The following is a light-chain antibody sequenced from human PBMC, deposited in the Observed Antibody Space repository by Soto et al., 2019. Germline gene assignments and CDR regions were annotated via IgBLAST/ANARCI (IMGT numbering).Light chain of an antibody. Sequence: SVLTQPPSVSAAPGQKVTISCSGSSSNIGNNYLSWYQQFPGTAPKLLIYDNNKRPSGIPDRFSGSKSGTSATLGITGLQNGDEADYYRGTWDSSLSVHVFGTGTKVTV. V-gene: IGLV1-51*01. J-gene: IGLJ1*01. CDR3: GTWDSSLSVHV. CDR1: SSNIGNNY. CDR2: DNN.